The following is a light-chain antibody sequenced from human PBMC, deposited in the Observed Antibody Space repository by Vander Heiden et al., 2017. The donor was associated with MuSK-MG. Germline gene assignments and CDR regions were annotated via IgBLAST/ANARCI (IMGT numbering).Light chain of an antibody. CDR3: QQRDSTPNT. Sequence: DIQMTQSPSSLSASVGDRVTITCRASQSISSYLNWYQQKPGKAPKLLIYAASSLQSGVPSRFSGSGSGTDFTLTISSLQPEDFATYYCQQRDSTPNTFGGGTKVEIK. V-gene: IGKV1-39*01. J-gene: IGKJ4*01. CDR2: AAS. CDR1: QSISSY.